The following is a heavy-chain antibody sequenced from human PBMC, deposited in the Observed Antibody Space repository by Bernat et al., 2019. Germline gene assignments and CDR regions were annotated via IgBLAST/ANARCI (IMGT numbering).Heavy chain of an antibody. CDR3: ARDFIAATGDFDY. D-gene: IGHD6-25*01. CDR1: GFTFSSYS. V-gene: IGHV3-48*01. J-gene: IGHJ4*02. Sequence: EVQLVESGGGLVQPGGSLRLSCAASGFTFSSYSMNWVRQAPGKGLEWVSYISSSSTIYYADSVKGRFTISRDNAKNSLYLQMNSLRAEDTAVYYCARDFIAATGDFDYWGQGTLVTVSS. CDR2: ISSSSTI.